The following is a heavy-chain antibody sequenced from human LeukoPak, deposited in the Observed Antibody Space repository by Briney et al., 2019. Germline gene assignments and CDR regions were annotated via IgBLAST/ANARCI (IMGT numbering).Heavy chain of an antibody. V-gene: IGHV4-59*11. D-gene: IGHD6-19*01. J-gene: IGHJ4*02. Sequence: SETLSLTCTVSGGSISTHYWSWIRQPPGMGLEWIGYIYYGGSTNYNPSLKSRVTISLDTSNNQFSLNLSAATAADTAIYYCARGTRGYGSGSYDGFDYWGQGTLVTVSS. CDR2: IYYGGST. CDR1: GGSISTHY. CDR3: ARGTRGYGSGSYDGFDY.